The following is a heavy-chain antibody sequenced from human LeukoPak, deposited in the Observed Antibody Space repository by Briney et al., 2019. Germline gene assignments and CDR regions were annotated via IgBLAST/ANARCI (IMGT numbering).Heavy chain of an antibody. V-gene: IGHV3-23*01. CDR1: GFTFSNAW. CDR3: AKQHYDSSGAPFDY. CDR2: ISGSGDSA. Sequence: GGSLRLSCAASGFTFSNAWMSWVRQAPGKGLEWVSTISGSGDSAYYADSVKGRFTISRDNSKNTLYLQMNSLRAEDTAVYYCAKQHYDSSGAPFDYWGQGTLVTVSS. D-gene: IGHD3-22*01. J-gene: IGHJ4*02.